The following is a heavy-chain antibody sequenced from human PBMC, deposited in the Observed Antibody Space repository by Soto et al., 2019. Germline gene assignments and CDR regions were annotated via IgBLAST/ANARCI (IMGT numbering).Heavy chain of an antibody. V-gene: IGHV3-23*01. CDR2: ITSDGRT. Sequence: GGSLRRSCGACGFIFGSYAMSWVRHAQGKWLEWVSIITSDGRTYYADSVKGRFTISRDNSKNTVYLQMNRLRAEYTAVYYCAKDYSTVTTDPLSVVLFDYWGQGALVTVSS. CDR1: GFIFGSYA. J-gene: IGHJ4*02. CDR3: AKDYSTVTTDPLSVVLFDY. D-gene: IGHD4-17*01.